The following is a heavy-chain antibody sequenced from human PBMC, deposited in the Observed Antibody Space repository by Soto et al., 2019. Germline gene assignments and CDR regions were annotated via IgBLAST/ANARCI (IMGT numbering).Heavy chain of an antibody. Sequence: QVQLVQSGAEVQKPGSSVKVSCKASGGTFSSYAISWVRQAPGQGLEWMGGIIPIFGTANYAQKFQGRVTITADESTSTAYMELSSLRSEDTAVYYCAIEVGNPTGDYYYGMDVWGQGTTVTVSS. V-gene: IGHV1-69*01. CDR2: IIPIFGTA. D-gene: IGHD1-26*01. J-gene: IGHJ6*02. CDR3: AIEVGNPTGDYYYGMDV. CDR1: GGTFSSYA.